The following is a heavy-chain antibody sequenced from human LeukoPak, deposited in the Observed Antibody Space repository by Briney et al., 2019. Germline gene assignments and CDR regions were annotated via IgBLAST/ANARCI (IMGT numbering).Heavy chain of an antibody. CDR1: GGSFSGYY. CDR2: INHSGST. D-gene: IGHD3-10*01. J-gene: IGHJ5*02. V-gene: IGHV4-34*01. Sequence: SETLALTCAVYGGSFSGYYWSWIRQPPGKGLEWIGEINHSGSTNYNPSLKSRVTISVDTSKNQFSLKLSSVTAADTAVYYCARDAAPYYYGSGIFRKNNWFDPWGQGTLVTVSS. CDR3: ARDAAPYYYGSGIFRKNNWFDP.